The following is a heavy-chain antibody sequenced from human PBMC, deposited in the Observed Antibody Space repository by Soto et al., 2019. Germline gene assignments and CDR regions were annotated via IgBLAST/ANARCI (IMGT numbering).Heavy chain of an antibody. Sequence: QVQLQESGPGLVRPSQTLSLTCSVSGVSIDSGGYFWSWIRQHPGKGLEWIGYIYYTGSTYYNPSLKSRVIISVDTSTNQFSLKLSSVTAADTAVYYCARSAMTLVVPFDYWGQGTLVTVSS. CDR1: GVSIDSGGYF. CDR3: ARSAMTLVVPFDY. V-gene: IGHV4-31*03. CDR2: IYYTGST. D-gene: IGHD3-22*01. J-gene: IGHJ4*02.